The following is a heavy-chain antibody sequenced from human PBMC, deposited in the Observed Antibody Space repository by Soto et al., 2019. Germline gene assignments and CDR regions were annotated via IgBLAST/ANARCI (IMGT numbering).Heavy chain of an antibody. CDR2: IYYSGST. J-gene: IGHJ4*02. Sequence: SETLSLTCTVSGGSISSSSYYWGWIRQPPGKGLEWIGSIYYSGSTYYNPSLKSRVTISVDTSKNQFSLKLSSVTAADTAVYYCATVDTAMVPDDYWGQGTLVTVSS. CDR3: ATVDTAMVPDDY. D-gene: IGHD5-18*01. V-gene: IGHV4-39*01. CDR1: GGSISSSSYY.